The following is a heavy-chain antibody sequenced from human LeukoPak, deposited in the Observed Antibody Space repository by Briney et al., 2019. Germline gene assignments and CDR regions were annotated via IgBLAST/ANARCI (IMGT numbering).Heavy chain of an antibody. CDR2: ISYDGSNK. CDR3: ARDGIGYCSSTSCSYYYYGMDV. CDR1: GFTFSSYA. V-gene: IGHV3-30*14. D-gene: IGHD2-2*01. Sequence: GGSLRLSCAASGFTFSSYAMHWVRQTPGKGLEWVAVISYDGSNKYYADSVKGRFTISRDNSKNTLYLQMNSLRAEDTAVYYCARDGIGYCSSTSCSYYYYGMDVWGQGTTVTVSS. J-gene: IGHJ6*02.